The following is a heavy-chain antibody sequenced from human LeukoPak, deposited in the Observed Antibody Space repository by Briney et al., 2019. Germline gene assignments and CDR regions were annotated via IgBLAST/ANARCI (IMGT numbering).Heavy chain of an antibody. CDR1: GASIGSYY. D-gene: IGHD3-16*01. V-gene: IGHV4-59*01. Sequence: TETLSLARTVSGASIGSYYWACIRQPPGNGMEWIGYIYNGVSTNYNPSLKRPVTISADASKNQFSLNLRSVTAADPAVNYCVRGERLGRDYWRQGT. CDR3: VRGERLGRDY. J-gene: IGHJ4*02. CDR2: IYNGVST.